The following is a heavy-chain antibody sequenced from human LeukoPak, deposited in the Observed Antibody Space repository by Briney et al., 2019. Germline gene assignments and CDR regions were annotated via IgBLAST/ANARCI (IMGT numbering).Heavy chain of an antibody. V-gene: IGHV4-4*07. Sequence: SETLTLTCAVSGYSISSGYYWGWIRQPAGKGLEWIGRIYASESTNANPSLKSRVTMSVATSKNQFSLRLTSVTAADTAVYYCARGYGDIEYWGQGILVTVSS. CDR1: GYSISSGYY. CDR3: ARGYGDIEY. J-gene: IGHJ4*02. CDR2: IYASEST. D-gene: IGHD4-17*01.